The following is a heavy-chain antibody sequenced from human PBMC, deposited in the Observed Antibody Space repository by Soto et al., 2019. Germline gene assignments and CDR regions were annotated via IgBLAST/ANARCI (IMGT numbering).Heavy chain of an antibody. CDR3: ARDRSSSSCSVWKY. J-gene: IGHJ4*02. D-gene: IGHD2-2*01. CDR1: GFSFSNYA. Sequence: EVQLLESGGGLVQPGGSLRLSCAASGFSFSNYAMTWVRQPPGKGLEWVSGVTGNADRTYYADSVKGRFTIFRDNSKNTLYLQMNSLRAEDMAIYYCARDRSSSSCSVWKYWGQGVLVTVSS. CDR2: VTGNADRT. V-gene: IGHV3-23*01.